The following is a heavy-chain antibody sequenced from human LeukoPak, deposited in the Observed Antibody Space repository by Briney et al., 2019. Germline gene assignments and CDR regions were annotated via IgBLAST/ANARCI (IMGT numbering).Heavy chain of an antibody. CDR3: ASFLDSSWYGLFDY. D-gene: IGHD6-13*01. J-gene: IGHJ4*02. V-gene: IGHV3-23*01. CDR2: ISGSGGST. CDR1: GFTCSGYA. Sequence: GGSLRLSCAASGFTCSGYAMSWVRQAPGRGLEWVSAISGSGGSTYYADSVKGRFTISRDNSKNTLYLQMNSLRAEDAAVYYCASFLDSSWYGLFDYWGQGPLVTVSS.